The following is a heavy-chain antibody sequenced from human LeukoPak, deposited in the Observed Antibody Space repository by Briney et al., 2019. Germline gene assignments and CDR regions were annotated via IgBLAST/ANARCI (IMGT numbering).Heavy chain of an antibody. Sequence: GGSLRLSCSASGFAFSSDAMHWVRQAPGRGLEWLAVISYEGSNEDHAESVRGRFTISRDNSKNTLFLQMNSLRPEDTAVYYCARDLVYSSGWYAGELDHWGLGTLVIVSS. D-gene: IGHD6-19*01. V-gene: IGHV3-30*04. J-gene: IGHJ4*02. CDR1: GFAFSSDA. CDR3: ARDLVYSSGWYAGELDH. CDR2: ISYEGSNE.